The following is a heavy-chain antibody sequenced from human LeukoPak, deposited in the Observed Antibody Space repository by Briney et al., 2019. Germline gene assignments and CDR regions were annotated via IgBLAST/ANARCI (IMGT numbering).Heavy chain of an antibody. CDR1: GDSVSSNSAA. J-gene: IGHJ4*02. Sequence: SQTLSLTFAISGDSVSSNSAAWNWIRQSPSGGLEWLGRTYYRSKWDSDYAVSVKSRININPDTSKNQFSLQLNSMTPEDTAVYYCARARYTSGWPFDYWGQGTLDTVSS. CDR3: ARARYTSGWPFDY. D-gene: IGHD6-19*01. CDR2: TYYRSKWDS. V-gene: IGHV6-1*01.